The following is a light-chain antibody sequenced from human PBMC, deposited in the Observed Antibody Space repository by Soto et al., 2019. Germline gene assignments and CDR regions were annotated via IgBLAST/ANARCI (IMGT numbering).Light chain of an antibody. V-gene: IGKV3-15*01. Sequence: EIVMTQSPATLSVSPGERATLSCRASQGVSSNLAWYQQKPGQAPRLLIYGAFTRATGIPARFSGSGSGTEFTLTISTLQSEDFAVYYCQQYKNRPPYTFGQGTKVDIK. CDR2: GAF. CDR1: QGVSSN. CDR3: QQYKNRPPYT. J-gene: IGKJ2*01.